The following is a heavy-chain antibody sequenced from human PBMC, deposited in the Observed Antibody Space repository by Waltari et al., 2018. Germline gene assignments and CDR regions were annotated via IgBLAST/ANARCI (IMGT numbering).Heavy chain of an antibody. CDR2: ISYSGIT. CDR3: ARFSKSANWIDP. CDR1: GGSISSRCSY. J-gene: IGHJ5*02. D-gene: IGHD3-3*02. Sequence: QLQLQESGPGLVKPSEPLSLTCTVSGGSISSRCSYWGCVRQPPGKGLEWIGSISYSGITYYNTSLMSRVTISVDTSKNQFSLKLTSVIAAETAVFYCARFSKSANWIDPWGQGTLVTVSS. V-gene: IGHV4-39*01.